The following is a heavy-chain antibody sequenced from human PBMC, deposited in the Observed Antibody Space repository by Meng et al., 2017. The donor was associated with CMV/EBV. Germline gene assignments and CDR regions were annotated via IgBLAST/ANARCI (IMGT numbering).Heavy chain of an antibody. CDR3: ARDRCNTISCYSDY. Sequence: ASVKVSCMTSGYTFTSYGINWVRQAPGQGLEWMGWISGDYGNTNYAQKLQGRLTMTTDTSTSTAYMELRSLRSDDTAVYYCARDRCNTISCYSDYWGQGTLVTVSS. D-gene: IGHD2/OR15-2a*01. J-gene: IGHJ4*02. V-gene: IGHV1-18*01. CDR2: ISGDYGNT. CDR1: GYTFTSYG.